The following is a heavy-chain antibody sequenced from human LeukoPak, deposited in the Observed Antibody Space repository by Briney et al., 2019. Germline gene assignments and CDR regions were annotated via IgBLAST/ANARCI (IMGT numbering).Heavy chain of an antibody. CDR2: IYHSGST. D-gene: IGHD6-6*01. CDR1: GGSISSGGYS. Sequence: PSETLSLTCAVSGGSISSGGYSWSWIRQPPGKGLEWIGYIYHSGSTYYNPSLKSRVTISVDRSKNQFSLKLSSVTAADTAVYYCARADSSSSHWFDPWGQGTLVTVSS. V-gene: IGHV4-30-2*01. CDR3: ARADSSSSHWFDP. J-gene: IGHJ5*02.